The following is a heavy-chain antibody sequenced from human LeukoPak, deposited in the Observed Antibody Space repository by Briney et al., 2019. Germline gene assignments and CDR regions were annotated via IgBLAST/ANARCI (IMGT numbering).Heavy chain of an antibody. V-gene: IGHV3-23*01. CDR1: GFTFSSYA. CDR3: AKKDYFDY. CDR2: ISGSGGST. J-gene: IGHJ4*02. Sequence: PGGSLRLSCAASGFTFSSYAMSWVRQAPGKGLEWVSAISGSGGSTYYAASVKRRFTISRDNTKNTLFLQMNSLRAEDTAVYYCAKKDYFDYWGQGTLVTVSS.